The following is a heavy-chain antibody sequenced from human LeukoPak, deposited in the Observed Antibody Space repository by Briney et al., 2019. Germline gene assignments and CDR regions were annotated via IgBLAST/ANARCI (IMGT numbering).Heavy chain of an antibody. D-gene: IGHD3-9*01. CDR2: ISYDGSNK. CDR1: GFTFSSYA. Sequence: GGSLRLSCAASGFTFSSYAMHWVRQAPGKGLEWVAVISYDGSNKYYADSVKGRFTISRDNSKNTLYLQMISLRAEDTAVYYCAKAESRYYDILTGYLHWGQGTLVTVSS. V-gene: IGHV3-30-3*01. J-gene: IGHJ4*02. CDR3: AKAESRYYDILTGYLH.